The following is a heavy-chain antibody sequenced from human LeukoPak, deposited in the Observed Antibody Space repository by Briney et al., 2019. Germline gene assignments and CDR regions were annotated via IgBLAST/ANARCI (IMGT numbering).Heavy chain of an antibody. CDR2: ISSSSTYI. Sequence: GGSLRLSCAASGFTFSSYNMNWVRQAPGKGLEWVSSISSSSTYIYYADSVMGRFTISRDNAKNSLYLQMNSLRGEDTAVYYCARGATRIDYWGQGTLVTVSS. D-gene: IGHD1-26*01. CDR3: ARGATRIDY. J-gene: IGHJ4*02. CDR1: GFTFSSYN. V-gene: IGHV3-21*01.